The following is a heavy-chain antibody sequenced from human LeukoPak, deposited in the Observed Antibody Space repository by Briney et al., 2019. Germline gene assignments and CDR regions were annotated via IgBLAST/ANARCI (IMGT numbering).Heavy chain of an antibody. CDR1: GYSFTSYW. CDR3: ARQSDGTDYYYYGMDV. Sequence: GESLKFSCKGSGYSFTSYWIGWVRQMPGKGLEWMGIIYPGDSDTRYSPSLQGQVTISADKSISTAYLQWSSLKASDTAMYYCARQSDGTDYYYYGMDVWGQGTTVTVSS. V-gene: IGHV5-51*01. CDR2: IYPGDSDT. J-gene: IGHJ6*02.